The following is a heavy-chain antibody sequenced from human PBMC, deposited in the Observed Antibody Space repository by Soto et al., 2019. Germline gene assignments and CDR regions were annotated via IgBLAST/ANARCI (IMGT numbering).Heavy chain of an antibody. Sequence: SETLSLTCTVSGGSISSSSYYWGWIRQPPGKGLEWIGSIYYSGSTYYNPSLKSRVTISVDTSKNQFSLKLSSVTAADMAVYYCARHVLWFGELYSFDYWGQGTLVTVSS. CDR2: IYYSGST. D-gene: IGHD3-10*01. CDR3: ARHVLWFGELYSFDY. J-gene: IGHJ4*02. CDR1: GGSISSSSYY. V-gene: IGHV4-39*01.